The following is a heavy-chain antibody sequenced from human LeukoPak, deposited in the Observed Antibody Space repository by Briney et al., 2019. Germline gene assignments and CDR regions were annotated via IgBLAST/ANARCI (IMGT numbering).Heavy chain of an antibody. CDR1: GFTLSSYD. Sequence: GGSLRLSCAASGFTLSSYDMHWVRQATGKGLEWVSTIGTAGDTYYPGSVKGRFTISRENAKNSLYLQMNILKAGDTAVYYCARGGPGYYLDYWGQGTLVTVPP. CDR3: ARGGPGYYLDY. J-gene: IGHJ4*02. CDR2: IGTAGDT. V-gene: IGHV3-13*01.